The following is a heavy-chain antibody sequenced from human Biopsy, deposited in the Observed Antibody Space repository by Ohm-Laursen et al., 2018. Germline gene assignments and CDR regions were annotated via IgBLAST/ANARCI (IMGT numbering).Heavy chain of an antibody. CDR3: ARGVTIFAELITRIDY. D-gene: IGHD3-3*01. Sequence: ATVKISCKVSGYAVTEFSMHWVRQAPGKGLEWMGGFAPENGKTIYAQKFQGRVTMTRDTSTSTAYMELRSLRSDDTAVYYCARGVTIFAELITRIDYWGQGTLVTVSS. CDR1: GYAVTEFS. V-gene: IGHV1-24*01. CDR2: FAPENGKT. J-gene: IGHJ4*02.